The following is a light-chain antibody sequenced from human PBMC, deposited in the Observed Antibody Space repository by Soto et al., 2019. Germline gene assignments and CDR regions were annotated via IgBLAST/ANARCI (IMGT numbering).Light chain of an antibody. Sequence: IVLTQSPATLSLSPWERSTLSCRSSQSFRRYLACYQQKPCXAPILLXXXASTRATGIPARFSGSGSGTDFTLTISSLQSEDLAVYHCQQYNKWPQTFGQGTKVDIK. CDR3: QQYNKWPQT. CDR2: XAS. J-gene: IGKJ1*01. CDR1: QSFRRY. V-gene: IGKV3D-15*01.